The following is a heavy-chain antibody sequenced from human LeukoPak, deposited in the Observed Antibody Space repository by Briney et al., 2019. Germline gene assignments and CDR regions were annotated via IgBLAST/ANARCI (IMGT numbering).Heavy chain of an antibody. Sequence: GGSLRLSCAASGFTFSSYSMNWVRQAPGKGLEWVSSISSSSSYIYYADSVKGRFTISRDNAKNSLYLQMNSLRAEDTAVYYCARLVVVPAAPPRGMDVWGQGTTVTVSS. V-gene: IGHV3-21*01. D-gene: IGHD2-2*01. CDR2: ISSSSSYI. CDR1: GFTFSSYS. J-gene: IGHJ6*02. CDR3: ARLVVVPAAPPRGMDV.